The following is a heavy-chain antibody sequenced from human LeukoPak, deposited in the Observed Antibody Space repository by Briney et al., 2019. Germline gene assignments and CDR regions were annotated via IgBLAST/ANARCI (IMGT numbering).Heavy chain of an antibody. V-gene: IGHV1-2*02. J-gene: IGHJ6*03. D-gene: IGHD2-2*01. CDR2: INPNSGGT. CDR3: ARGHGPAARPWHYYYYMDV. Sequence: ASVKVSCKASGYTFTDYANAWVRQAPGQGLEWMGWINPNSGGTNYAQKFQGRVTMTRDTSISTAYMGLSRLRSDDTAVYYCARGHGPAARPWHYYYYMDVWGKGTTVTVSS. CDR1: GYTFTDYA.